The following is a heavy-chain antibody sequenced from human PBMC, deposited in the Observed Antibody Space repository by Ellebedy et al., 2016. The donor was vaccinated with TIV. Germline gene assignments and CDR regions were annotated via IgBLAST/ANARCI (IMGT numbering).Heavy chain of an antibody. CDR2: LYYSGTT. D-gene: IGHD6-13*01. CDR3: ARVRSSSRNCFFDL. CDR1: GGSVSSSY. V-gene: IGHV4-59*02. J-gene: IGHJ2*01. Sequence: MPSETLSLTCSVSGGSVSSSYWTWIRQSPGQGLEWIGYLYYSGTTDYSDSLKSRVTISEDTSKNHISLKVISVTAADTAVYYCARVRSSSRNCFFDLWGRGTPVTVSA.